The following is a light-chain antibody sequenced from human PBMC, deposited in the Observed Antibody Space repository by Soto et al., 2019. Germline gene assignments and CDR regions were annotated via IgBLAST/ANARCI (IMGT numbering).Light chain of an antibody. J-gene: IGKJ5*01. CDR2: DAS. CDR3: QQRSDWPPIT. Sequence: VLTQSPATLSLSPGERATLSCRASQSVRNYLAWYQQKPGQAHRLLIYDASNRDIGIPARFSGSGSGTDFTLTISSLEPEDSAVYYCQQRSDWPPITFGQGTRLEIK. V-gene: IGKV3-11*01. CDR1: QSVRNY.